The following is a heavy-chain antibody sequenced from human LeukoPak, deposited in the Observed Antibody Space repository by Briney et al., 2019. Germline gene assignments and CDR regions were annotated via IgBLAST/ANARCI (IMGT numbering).Heavy chain of an antibody. CDR3: ARAELGYCSSTSCYTTPTFDY. CDR1: GYTFTSYG. J-gene: IGHJ4*02. V-gene: IGHV1-18*01. D-gene: IGHD2-2*02. CDR2: ISAYNGNT. Sequence: ASVKVSCKASGYTFTSYGISWVRQAPGQGLEWMGWISAYNGNTNYAQKLQGRVTMTTDTSTSTAYMELRSLRSDDTAVYYCARAELGYCSSTSCYTTPTFDYWGQGTLGTVSS.